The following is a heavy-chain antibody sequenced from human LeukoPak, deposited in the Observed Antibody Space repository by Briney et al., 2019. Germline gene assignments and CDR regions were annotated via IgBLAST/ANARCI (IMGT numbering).Heavy chain of an antibody. CDR2: ISSSSSAI. V-gene: IGHV3-48*01. D-gene: IGHD2-2*01. CDR1: GFTFSSYS. J-gene: IGHJ4*02. Sequence: GGSLRLSCAASGFTFSSYSMNWVRQAPGKGREWVSYISSSSSAIYYADSVKGRFTISRDNAKNSLYLQMNSRRAEDTAVYYCAGYCSTTSCYGVDYWGQGTLVTVSS. CDR3: AGYCSTTSCYGVDY.